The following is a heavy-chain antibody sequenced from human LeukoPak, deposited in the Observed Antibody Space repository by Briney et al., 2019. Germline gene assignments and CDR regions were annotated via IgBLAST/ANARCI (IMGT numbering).Heavy chain of an antibody. CDR3: AKGNPDLYSSSRDY. D-gene: IGHD6-6*01. V-gene: IGHV3-9*01. Sequence: PGRSLRLSCAGSGFTFEDYAMHWVRQAPGKGLEWVSGVTWNSVTIHYADSVKGRFTISRDNAKSSLYLQMDSLRAEDTALYYCAKGNPDLYSSSRDYWGQGTLVTVSS. CDR2: VTWNSVTI. J-gene: IGHJ4*02. CDR1: GFTFEDYA.